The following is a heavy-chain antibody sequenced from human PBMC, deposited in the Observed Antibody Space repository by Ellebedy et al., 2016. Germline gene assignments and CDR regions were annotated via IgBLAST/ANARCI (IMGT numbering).Heavy chain of an antibody. CDR3: ARRGYSSGWFVDY. CDR2: ISYSGST. V-gene: IGHV4-59*12. CDR1: GGSISTYY. Sequence: SETLSLXCSVSGGSISTYYWSWIRQPPGKGLEWIGYISYSGSTDYNPSLKSRVTISVDTSKNQFSLKLSSVTAADTAVYYCARRGYSSGWFVDYWGQGTLVTVSS. J-gene: IGHJ4*02. D-gene: IGHD6-19*01.